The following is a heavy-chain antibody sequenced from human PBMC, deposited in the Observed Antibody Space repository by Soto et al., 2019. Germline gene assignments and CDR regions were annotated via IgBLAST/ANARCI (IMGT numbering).Heavy chain of an antibody. CDR3: AKRVDTAMVARENYYYYGMDV. D-gene: IGHD5-18*01. Sequence: GASVKVACKASGYTFTSYGVTWVRQAPGQGLEWMGWISTYNGNTNYAQTLQGRVTMTTDESTTTAYMELRSLRSEDTAVYYCAKRVDTAMVARENYYYYGMDVWGQGTTVTVSS. CDR2: ISTYNGNT. J-gene: IGHJ6*02. CDR1: GYTFTSYG. V-gene: IGHV1-18*01.